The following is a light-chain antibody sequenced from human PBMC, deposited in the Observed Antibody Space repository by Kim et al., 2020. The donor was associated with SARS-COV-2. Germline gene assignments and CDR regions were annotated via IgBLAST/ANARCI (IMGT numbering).Light chain of an antibody. Sequence: ASGGDRVTIACRASQGINKYLAWYQQKPGKVPKLLIYAASTLQSGVPSRFSGSGSGTDFTLTISSLQPEDVATYYCQKYNNARLTFGGGTKVDIK. J-gene: IGKJ4*01. CDR3: QKYNNARLT. CDR1: QGINKY. CDR2: AAS. V-gene: IGKV1-27*01.